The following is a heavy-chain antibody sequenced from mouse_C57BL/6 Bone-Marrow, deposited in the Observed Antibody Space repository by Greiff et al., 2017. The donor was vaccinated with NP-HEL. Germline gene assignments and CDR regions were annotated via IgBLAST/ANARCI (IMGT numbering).Heavy chain of an antibody. CDR1: GFNIKDDY. CDR3: TTGSSYGIY. Sequence: EVKLMESGAELVRPGASVKLSCTASGFNIKDDYMHWVKQRPEQGLEWIGWIDPENGDTEYASKFQGKATITADTSSNTAYLQLSSLTSEDTAVYYCTTGSSYGIYWGQGTTLTVSS. V-gene: IGHV14-4*01. CDR2: IDPENGDT. D-gene: IGHD1-1*01. J-gene: IGHJ2*01.